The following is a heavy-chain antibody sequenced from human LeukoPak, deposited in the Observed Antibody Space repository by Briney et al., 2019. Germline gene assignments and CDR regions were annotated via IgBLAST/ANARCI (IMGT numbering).Heavy chain of an antibody. CDR1: GFTFSSYS. D-gene: IGHD3-16*02. CDR2: ISSSSSYI. J-gene: IGHJ4*02. CDR3: ARGPHPDYDYVWGSYRYLDY. V-gene: IGHV3-21*01. Sequence: GGSLRLSCAASGFTFSSYSMNWVRQAPGKGLEWVSSISSSSSYIYCADSVKGRFTISRDNAKNSLYLQMNSLRAEDTAVYYCARGPHPDYDYVWGSYRYLDYWGQGTLVTVSS.